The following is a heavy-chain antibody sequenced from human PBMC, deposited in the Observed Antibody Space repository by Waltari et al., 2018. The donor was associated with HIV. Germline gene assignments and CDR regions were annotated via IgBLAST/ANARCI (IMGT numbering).Heavy chain of an antibody. CDR3: ARGFTRYSSGWYGY. CDR2: MNPNSGNT. CDR1: GYTFTSYD. J-gene: IGHJ4*02. V-gene: IGHV1-8*01. D-gene: IGHD6-19*01. Sequence: QVQLVQSGAEVKKPGASVKVSCKASGYTFTSYDINWVRQATGQGLEWMGGMNPNSGNTGYTQKFQGRVTMTRNTSIRTAYMELGSLRSEDTAVYYCARGFTRYSSGWYGYWGQGTLVTVSS.